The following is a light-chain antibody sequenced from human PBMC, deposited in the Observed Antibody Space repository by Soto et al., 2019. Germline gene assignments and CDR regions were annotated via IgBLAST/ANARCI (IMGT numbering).Light chain of an antibody. Sequence: QSALTQPASASGSPGQSITISCTGTSSDVGGYNYVSWYQQHPGKAPKLMIYDVSNRPSGVSNRFSGSKSGNTASLTISGLQAEDEADYYCSSYTSSSTLVVFGGGTKLTDL. CDR1: SSDVGGYNY. J-gene: IGLJ2*01. V-gene: IGLV2-14*01. CDR3: SSYTSSSTLVV. CDR2: DVS.